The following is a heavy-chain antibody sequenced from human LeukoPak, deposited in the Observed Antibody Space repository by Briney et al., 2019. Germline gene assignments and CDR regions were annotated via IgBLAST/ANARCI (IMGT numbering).Heavy chain of an antibody. J-gene: IGHJ4*02. CDR1: GYTFTSYD. CDR2: INPNSGNT. D-gene: IGHD3-9*01. Sequence: GASVKVSCKASGYTFTSYDINWVRQATGQGLEWMGWINPNSGNTGYAQKFQGRVTITRNTSISTAYMELSRLRSEDTAVYYCAREVVARRYFDWLLGERAIGAPKYYFDYWGQGTLVTVSS. CDR3: AREVVARRYFDWLLGERAIGAPKYYFDY. V-gene: IGHV1-8*01.